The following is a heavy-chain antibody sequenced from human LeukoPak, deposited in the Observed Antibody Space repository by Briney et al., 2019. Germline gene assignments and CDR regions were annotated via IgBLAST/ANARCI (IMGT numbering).Heavy chain of an antibody. CDR2: INSDGSIT. J-gene: IGHJ6*02. V-gene: IGHV3-74*01. CDR3: ARDAVDTANAV. D-gene: IGHD5-18*01. CDR1: GFTFTTYW. Sequence: GGSLKLSCAASGFTFTTYWMHWVRQAPGKGLVWVSHINSDGSITSYADSVKGRFTISRDNAKNTLYLQMNSLRAEDTAVYYCARDAVDTANAVWGQGTTVTVSS.